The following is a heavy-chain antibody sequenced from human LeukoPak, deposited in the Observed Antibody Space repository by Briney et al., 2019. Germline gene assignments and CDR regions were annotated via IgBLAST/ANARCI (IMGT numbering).Heavy chain of an antibody. V-gene: IGHV4-38-2*02. D-gene: IGHD6-13*01. J-gene: IGHJ4*02. CDR2: IYHSGST. CDR1: GYSISSGYY. Sequence: SETLSLTCTVSGYSISSGYYWGWIRQPPGKGLEWIGSIYHSGSTYYNPSLKSRVTISVDTSKNQFSLKLSSVTAADTALYYCANQYSSSWYYFDYWGQGTLVTVSS. CDR3: ANQYSSSWYYFDY.